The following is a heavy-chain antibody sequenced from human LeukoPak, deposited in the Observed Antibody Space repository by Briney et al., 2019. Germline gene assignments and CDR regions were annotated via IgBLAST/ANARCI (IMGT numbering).Heavy chain of an antibody. CDR1: GYTFSNYI. CDR3: ARVVTRLREGDYYYDLDV. J-gene: IGHJ6*02. D-gene: IGHD3-16*01. CDR2: INAVNGNT. Sequence: GASVKVSCKASGYTFSNYIIHWVRQAPGQGLEWMGWINAVNGNTEYSQKFQGRVTNTRDTFASTAYMDLSSLRSEDTAVYYCARVVTRLREGDYYYDLDVWGQGTTVTVSS. V-gene: IGHV1-3*01.